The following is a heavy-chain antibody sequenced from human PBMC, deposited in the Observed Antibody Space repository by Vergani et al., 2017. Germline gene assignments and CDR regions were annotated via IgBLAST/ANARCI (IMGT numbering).Heavy chain of an antibody. Sequence: EVQLVESGGGLVQPGGSLRLSCAASGFTFSSYWMSWVRQAPGKGLEWVANIKQDGSEKYYVDSVKGRFTISRDNAKNSLYLQMNSLRAEDTAVYYCAXDSGLKDSVVVPAGYFDYWGQGTLVTVSS. D-gene: IGHD2-2*01. J-gene: IGHJ4*02. V-gene: IGHV3-7*01. CDR3: AXDSGLKDSVVVPAGYFDY. CDR1: GFTFSSYW. CDR2: IKQDGSEK.